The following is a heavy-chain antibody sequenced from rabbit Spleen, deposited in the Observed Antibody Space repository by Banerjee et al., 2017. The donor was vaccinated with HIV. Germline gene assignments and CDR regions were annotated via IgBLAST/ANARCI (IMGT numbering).Heavy chain of an antibody. CDR2: IAGSSSGFT. V-gene: IGHV1S40*01. J-gene: IGHJ6*01. CDR3: ARDTGSSFSSYGMDL. CDR1: GFSLTSYH. D-gene: IGHD8-1*01. Sequence: QSLEESGGDLVKPGASLALTCTASGFSLTSYHMCWVRQAPGKGLEWISCIAGSSSGFTYSATWAKGRFTCSKTSSTTVTLQMTSLTVADTATYFCARDTGSSFSSYGMDLWGPGTLVTVS.